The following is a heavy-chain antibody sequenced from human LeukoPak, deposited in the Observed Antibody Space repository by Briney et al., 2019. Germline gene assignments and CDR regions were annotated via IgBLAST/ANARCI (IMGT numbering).Heavy chain of an antibody. CDR2: IYPSDGST. V-gene: IGHV1-46*01. CDR3: ARAGTAMEYSDY. Sequence: ASVKVSCKASGYTFTSYLMHWVRQAPGQGLEWMGIIYPSDGSTNYAQMFQGRVTMARDTSTSTVYMELTSLRSEDTAVYYCARAGTAMEYSDYWGQGTLVTVSS. D-gene: IGHD5-18*01. CDR1: GYTFTSYL. J-gene: IGHJ4*02.